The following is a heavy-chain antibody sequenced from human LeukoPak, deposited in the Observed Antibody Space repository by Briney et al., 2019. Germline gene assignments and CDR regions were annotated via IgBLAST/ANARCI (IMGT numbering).Heavy chain of an antibody. Sequence: SETLSLTCTVSGGSISSYYWSWIRQPPGKGLEWIGEINHSGSTNYNPSLKSRVTISVDTSKNQFSLKLSSVTAADTAVYYCARGVRGSGSYYRRYYYMDVWGKGTTVTVSS. CDR2: INHSGST. V-gene: IGHV4-34*01. J-gene: IGHJ6*03. CDR3: ARGVRGSGSYYRRYYYMDV. CDR1: GGSISSYY. D-gene: IGHD3-10*01.